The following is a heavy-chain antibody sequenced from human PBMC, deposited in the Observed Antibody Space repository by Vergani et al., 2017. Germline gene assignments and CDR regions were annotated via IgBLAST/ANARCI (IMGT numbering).Heavy chain of an antibody. V-gene: IGHV3-66*02. CDR1: GFTVSSNY. Sequence: EVQLVESGGGLVQPGGSLRLSCAASGFTVSSNYMSWVRQAPGKGLEWVSVIYSGGSTYYEDSVKGRFTISRDNSKNTLYLQMNSLRAEDTAVYYCARGSYGSSDKFDYWGQGTLVTVSS. CDR2: IYSGGST. D-gene: IGHD5-18*01. J-gene: IGHJ4*02. CDR3: ARGSYGSSDKFDY.